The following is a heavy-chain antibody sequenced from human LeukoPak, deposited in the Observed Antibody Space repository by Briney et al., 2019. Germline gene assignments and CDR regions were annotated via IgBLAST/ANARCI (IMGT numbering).Heavy chain of an antibody. CDR3: ARGRGAYYFYMDV. Sequence: GPLRLSCAASGFTVSSTYMSWARQAPGKGLEWVSVIYSAVSTYYSDSVKGRFTISRDDSKNTLFLQMNSLRAEDTAVYYCARGRGAYYFYMDVWGKGTTVSVS. CDR2: IYSAVST. D-gene: IGHD3-16*01. J-gene: IGHJ6*03. CDR1: GFTVSSTY. V-gene: IGHV3-53*01.